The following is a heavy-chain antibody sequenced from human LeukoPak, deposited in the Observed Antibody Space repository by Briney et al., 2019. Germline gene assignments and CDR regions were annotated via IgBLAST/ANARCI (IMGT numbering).Heavy chain of an antibody. D-gene: IGHD3-10*01. V-gene: IGHV3-7*04. J-gene: IGHJ4*02. Sequence: GGSLRLSCAASGFTISFYWMSWVRQAPGKGLEWVANINQVASEKNYVDSVKGRYTISRDNAKNSLYLQMNSVRAEDTAMYYCVRDGGYYGPDSWGQGALVSVSS. CDR2: INQVASEK. CDR1: GFTISFYW. CDR3: VRDGGYYGPDS.